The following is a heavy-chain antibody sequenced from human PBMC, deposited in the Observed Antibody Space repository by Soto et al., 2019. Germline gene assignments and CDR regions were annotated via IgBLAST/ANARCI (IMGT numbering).Heavy chain of an antibody. CDR1: YA. D-gene: IGHD6-13*01. J-gene: IGHJ3*02. V-gene: IGHV3-23*01. CDR2: ISGSGGSP. Sequence: YAMRRVIKKKGKGVEWVSAISGSGGSPYYADSVKGRLTISRDNSKTPLYLQMNSLRAEDTAVYYCAKDESGSSWYVFAFDIWGQGTMVTVSS. CDR3: AKDESGSSWYVFAFDI.